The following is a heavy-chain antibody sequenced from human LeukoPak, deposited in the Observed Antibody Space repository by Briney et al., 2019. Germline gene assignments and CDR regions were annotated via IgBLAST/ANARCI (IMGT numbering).Heavy chain of an antibody. J-gene: IGHJ4*02. CDR3: ARDRYSSSYENYYFEY. D-gene: IGHD6-6*01. CDR1: AYTFTGYY. Sequence: ASVKVSCKASAYTFTGYYMHWVRQAPGQGLEWMGWINPDSGGTNYAQKFEGRVTMTRDTSTSTVYMELSSLRSEDTAVYYCARDRYSSSYENYYFEYWGQGTLVTVSS. CDR2: INPDSGGT. V-gene: IGHV1-2*02.